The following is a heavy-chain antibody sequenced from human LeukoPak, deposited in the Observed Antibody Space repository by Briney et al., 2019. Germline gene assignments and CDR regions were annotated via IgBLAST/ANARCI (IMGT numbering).Heavy chain of an antibody. CDR3: TTDLGYSSSWYGGNWFDP. V-gene: IGHV3-15*01. D-gene: IGHD6-13*01. J-gene: IGHJ5*02. Sequence: GGSLRLSCAASGFTFSNAWMSWVRQAPGKGLEWVGRIKSKTDGGTTDYAAPVKGRFTISRDDSKNTLYLQMNSLKTEDTAVYYCTTDLGYSSSWYGGNWFDPWGQGTLVTVSS. CDR1: GFTFSNAW. CDR2: IKSKTDGGTT.